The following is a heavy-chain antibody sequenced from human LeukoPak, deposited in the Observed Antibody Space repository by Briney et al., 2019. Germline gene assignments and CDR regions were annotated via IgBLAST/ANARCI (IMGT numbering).Heavy chain of an antibody. V-gene: IGHV1-18*04. CDR1: GYTFTSYG. J-gene: IGHJ4*02. D-gene: IGHD6-6*01. CDR3: ARDKSRSSWSTSPVDY. CDR2: ISAYNGNT. Sequence: ASVKISCKASGYTFTSYGISWVRQAPGQGLEWMGWISAYNGNTNYAQKLQGRVTTTTDTSTSTAYMELRSLRSDDTAVYYCARDKSRSSWSTSPVDYWGQGTLVTVSS.